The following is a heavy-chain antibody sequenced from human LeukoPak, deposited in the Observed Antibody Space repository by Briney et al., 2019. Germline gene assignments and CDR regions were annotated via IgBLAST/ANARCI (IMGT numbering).Heavy chain of an antibody. CDR2: IYTSGST. D-gene: IGHD4-17*01. CDR1: GGSISIYY. CDR3: ARDRYYGDYVTLDY. Sequence: PSETLSLTCTVSGGSISIYYWSWIRQPAGKGLEWIGRIYTSGSTNYNPSLKSRANISVDTSKNQFSLKLSSVTAADTAVYYCARDRYYGDYVTLDYWGQGTLVTVSS. J-gene: IGHJ4*02. V-gene: IGHV4-4*07.